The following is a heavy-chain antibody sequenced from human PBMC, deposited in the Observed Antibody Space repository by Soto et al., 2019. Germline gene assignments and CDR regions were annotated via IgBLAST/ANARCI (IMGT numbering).Heavy chain of an antibody. CDR3: ARNGYYYDSTGYYYFI. J-gene: IGHJ4*02. CDR2: IYYSGMT. CDR1: GASISSTYHY. V-gene: IGHV4-39*01. D-gene: IGHD3-22*01. Sequence: SETLSLTFTVSGASISSTYHYWGWIRQPHGKGLEWIGDIYYSGMTRYNPSLKSRVTISVDTSKNQFSLNLRSVSAADKAVYYCARNGYYYDSTGYYYFIWGQGTLVTVSS.